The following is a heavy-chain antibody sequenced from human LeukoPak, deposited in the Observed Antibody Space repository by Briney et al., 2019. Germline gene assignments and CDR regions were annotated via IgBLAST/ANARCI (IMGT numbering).Heavy chain of an antibody. D-gene: IGHD1-1*01. Sequence: ASVKVSYKSSGYTFTSYYMHWVRQAPAQGLEWMGIINPSGGSTSYAQKFQGRVTMTTDTSTSTAYMELRSLRSDDTAVYYCARDLGTTVVTGGYWGQGTLVTVSS. CDR3: ARDLGTTVVTGGY. V-gene: IGHV1-46*01. CDR1: GYTFTSYY. J-gene: IGHJ4*02. CDR2: INPSGGST.